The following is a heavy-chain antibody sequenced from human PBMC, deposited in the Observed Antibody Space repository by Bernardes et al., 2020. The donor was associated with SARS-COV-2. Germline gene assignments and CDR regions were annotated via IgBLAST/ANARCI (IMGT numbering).Heavy chain of an antibody. CDR2: IYSGGST. Sequence: GGSLRLSCAASGFTVSSNYMSWVRQAPGKGLEWVSVIYSGGSTYYADSVKGRFTISRHNSKNTLYLQMNSLRAEDTAVYYCALTTCYYDTSGYFYWGQGTLVTVSS. V-gene: IGHV3-53*04. J-gene: IGHJ4*02. CDR1: GFTVSSNY. D-gene: IGHD3-22*01. CDR3: ALTTCYYDTSGYFY.